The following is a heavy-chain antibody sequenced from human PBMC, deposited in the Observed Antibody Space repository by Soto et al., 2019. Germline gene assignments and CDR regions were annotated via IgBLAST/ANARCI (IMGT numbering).Heavy chain of an antibody. CDR2: INPNGGST. D-gene: IGHD3-16*01. CDR1: GYIFTNYY. V-gene: IGHV1-46*01. J-gene: IGHJ4*02. Sequence: QVQLVQSGAEVKKPGASVKVSCKASGYIFTNYYIHWVRQAPGQGLEWMGIINPNGGSTNSAQKFQGRITLTRDTSTSTVYMDLSSLRSEDTAVYYCARGLYLGDYWGQGTLVTVSS. CDR3: ARGLYLGDY.